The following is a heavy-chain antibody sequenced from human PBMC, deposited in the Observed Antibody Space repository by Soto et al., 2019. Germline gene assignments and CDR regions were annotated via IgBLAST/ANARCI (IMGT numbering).Heavy chain of an antibody. Sequence: GGSLRLSCAASGFTFSNAWMNWVRQAPGKGLEWVGRIKSKTDGGTTDYAAPVKGRFTISRDDSKNTLYLQMNSLKTEDTAVYYCTTAQDSSSWYPHDYYYYGMDAWGQGTTVT. J-gene: IGHJ6*02. D-gene: IGHD6-13*01. V-gene: IGHV3-15*07. CDR1: GFTFSNAW. CDR3: TTAQDSSSWYPHDYYYYGMDA. CDR2: IKSKTDGGTT.